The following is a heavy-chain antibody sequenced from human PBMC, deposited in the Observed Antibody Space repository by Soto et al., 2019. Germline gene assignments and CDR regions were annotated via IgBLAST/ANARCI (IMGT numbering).Heavy chain of an antibody. CDR3: AREYNGASPTTVTTLHYYYGMDV. D-gene: IGHD4-17*01. V-gene: IGHV1-2*04. J-gene: IGHJ6*02. CDR1: GYTFTGYY. Sequence: GASVKVSCKASGYTFTGYYMHWVRQAPGQGLEWMGWINPNSGGTNYAQKFQGWVTMTRDTSISTAYMELSRLRSDDTAVYYCAREYNGASPTTVTTLHYYYGMDVWGQGTTVTVSS. CDR2: INPNSGGT.